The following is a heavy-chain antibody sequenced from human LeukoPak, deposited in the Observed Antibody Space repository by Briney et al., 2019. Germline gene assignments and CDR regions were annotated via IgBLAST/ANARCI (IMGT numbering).Heavy chain of an antibody. J-gene: IGHJ4*02. V-gene: IGHV1-8*02. CDR2: ISAYNGNT. D-gene: IGHD6-13*01. CDR1: GYTFTSYG. CDR3: ACRPLGAYSSSDY. Sequence: ASVNVSCKAYGYTFTSYGISWVRQAPGQGLEWMGWISAYNGNTGYAQKFQGRVTMTRNTSISTAYMELSSLRSEDTAVYYCACRPLGAYSSSDYWGQGTPVTVSS.